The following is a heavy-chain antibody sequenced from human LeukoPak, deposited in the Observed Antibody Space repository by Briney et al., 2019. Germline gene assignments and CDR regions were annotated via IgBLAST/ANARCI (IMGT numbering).Heavy chain of an antibody. V-gene: IGHV4-34*01. CDR1: GGSFSGYY. Sequence: SETLSLTCAVYGGSFSGYYWSWIRLPPGKGLEWIGEINHSGSTNYNPSLKSRVTISVDTSKNQFSLKLSSVTAADTAVYYCAGSIKWRRVDYWGQGTLVTVSS. CDR3: AGSIKWRRVDY. J-gene: IGHJ4*02. D-gene: IGHD5-12*01. CDR2: INHSGST.